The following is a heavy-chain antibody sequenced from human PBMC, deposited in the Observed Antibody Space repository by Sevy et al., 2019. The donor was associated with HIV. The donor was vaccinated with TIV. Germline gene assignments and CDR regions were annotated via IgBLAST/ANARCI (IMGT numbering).Heavy chain of an antibody. D-gene: IGHD2-15*01. Sequence: GGSLRLSCVVSGFTFSSYSMNWVRQAPGKGLEWVSYISDNSIRKHNADSVKGRFTISRDNAKNSLYLQMNSLRAEDTAVYYCARALAALPYYYYGMDVWGQGTTVTVSS. CDR2: ISDNSIRK. CDR1: GFTFSSYS. V-gene: IGHV3-48*01. J-gene: IGHJ6*02. CDR3: ARALAALPYYYYGMDV.